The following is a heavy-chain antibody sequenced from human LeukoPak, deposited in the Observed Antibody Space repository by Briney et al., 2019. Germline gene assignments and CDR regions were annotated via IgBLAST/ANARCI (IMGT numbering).Heavy chain of an antibody. CDR2: ISGSGGST. CDR1: GFTFSSYG. V-gene: IGHV3-23*01. J-gene: IGHJ4*02. CDR3: AKSSGAGSYYFDY. D-gene: IGHD6-19*01. Sequence: PGGSVRLSCAASGFTFSSYGMHWVRQAPGKGLEWVSAISGSGGSTYYADSVKGRFTISRDNSKNTLYLQMNSLRAEDTAVYYCAKSSGAGSYYFDYWGQGTLVTVSS.